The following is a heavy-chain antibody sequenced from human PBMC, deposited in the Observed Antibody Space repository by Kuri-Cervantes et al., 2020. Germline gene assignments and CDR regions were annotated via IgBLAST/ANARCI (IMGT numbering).Heavy chain of an antibody. CDR2: ISTYSTDT. V-gene: IGHV1-18*01. CDR3: ARADYFDF. J-gene: IGHJ4*02. Sequence: ASVKVSCKASGYTFSSYGITWVRQAPGQGLEWMGWISTYSTDTVYVRKFQGRVTISKDTSTSTVYMELRSLQSDDTAVYYCARADYFDFWGQGTLVTVSS. CDR1: GYTFSSYG.